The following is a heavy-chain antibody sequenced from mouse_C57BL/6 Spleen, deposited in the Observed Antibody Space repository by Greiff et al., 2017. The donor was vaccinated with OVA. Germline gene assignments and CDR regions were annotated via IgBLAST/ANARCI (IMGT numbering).Heavy chain of an antibody. V-gene: IGHV1-7*01. CDR3: ARSPPFYGSSLYYFDY. CDR1: GYTFTSYW. CDR2: INPSSGYT. D-gene: IGHD1-1*01. Sequence: VQGVESGAELAKPGASVKLSCKASGYTFTSYWMHWVKQRPGQGLEWIGYINPSSGYTKYNQKFKDKATLTADKSSSTAYMQLSSLTYEDSAVYYCARSPPFYGSSLYYFDYWGQGTTLTVSS. J-gene: IGHJ2*01.